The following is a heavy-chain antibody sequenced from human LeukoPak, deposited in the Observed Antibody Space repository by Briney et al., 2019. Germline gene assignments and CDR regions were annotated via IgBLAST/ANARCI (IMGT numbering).Heavy chain of an antibody. V-gene: IGHV1-2*02. CDR1: GYPFSDYY. CDR3: ARLSAL. CDR2: FDPKNGDT. Sequence: ASVKVSCKTSGYPFSDYYIHWIRQASGQGLESMGWFDPKNGDTKYAQRSQGRLTISMDTSIDTVYMELSSLRYDDTAVCYCARLSALWGQGTLVTVSS. J-gene: IGHJ4*02.